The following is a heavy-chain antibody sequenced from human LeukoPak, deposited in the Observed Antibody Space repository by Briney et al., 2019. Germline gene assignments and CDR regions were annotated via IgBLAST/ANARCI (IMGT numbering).Heavy chain of an antibody. D-gene: IGHD3-10*01. J-gene: IGHJ4*02. CDR3: ARVQCFGSGLSSYFDS. CDR2: MSYSGST. CDR1: GDSMRSYY. V-gene: IGHV4-59*01. Sequence: SETLSLTCTVSGDSMRSYYWSWIRQPPGKGLEWIGYMSYSGSTSYNPSLKRRVNISGDTSKKQFSLKMTSVTAADTAVYYCARVQCFGSGLSSYFDSWGQGTLVTVSS.